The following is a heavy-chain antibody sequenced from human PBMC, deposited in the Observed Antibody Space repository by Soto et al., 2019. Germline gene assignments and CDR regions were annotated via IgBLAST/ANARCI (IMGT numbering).Heavy chain of an antibody. D-gene: IGHD1-26*01. V-gene: IGHV3-21*01. CDR1: GFTFSSYS. Sequence: GGSLRLSCAASGFTFSSYSMNWVRQAPGKGLEWVSSISSSSSYIYYADSVKGRFTISRDNAKNSLYLQMNSLRAEDTAVYYCARGVGATTSDFDYWGQGTLVTVSS. CDR2: ISSSSSYI. J-gene: IGHJ4*02. CDR3: ARGVGATTSDFDY.